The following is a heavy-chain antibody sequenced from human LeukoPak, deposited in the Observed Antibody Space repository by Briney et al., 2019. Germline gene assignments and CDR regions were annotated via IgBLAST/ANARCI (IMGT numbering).Heavy chain of an antibody. CDR1: GYTFTSYG. J-gene: IGHJ4*02. Sequence: GASVNVSRKASGYTFTSYGISWVRQAPGQGLEWMGWISAYNGNTNYAQKLQGRVTMTTDTSTSTAYMELSSLRSEDTAVYYCATDSGYFDFDYWGQGTLVTVSS. CDR3: ATDSGYFDFDY. D-gene: IGHD3-9*01. V-gene: IGHV1-18*01. CDR2: ISAYNGNT.